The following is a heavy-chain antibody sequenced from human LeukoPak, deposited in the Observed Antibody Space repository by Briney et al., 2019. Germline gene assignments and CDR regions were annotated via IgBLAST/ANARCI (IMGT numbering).Heavy chain of an antibody. Sequence: GGSLRLSCAASGFTFSDYWMHWVRQAPGKGLVWVSLIKSDGNSAMYADSVEGRFSISRDNAKNTVYLQMNSLRAEDTAVYFCTREVASAAFDYWGLGTPVTVSS. D-gene: IGHD5-12*01. CDR1: GFTFSDYW. CDR2: IKSDGNSA. J-gene: IGHJ4*02. CDR3: TREVASAAFDY. V-gene: IGHV3-74*03.